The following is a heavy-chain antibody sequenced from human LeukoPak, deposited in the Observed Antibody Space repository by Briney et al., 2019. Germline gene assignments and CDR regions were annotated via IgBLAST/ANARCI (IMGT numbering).Heavy chain of an antibody. D-gene: IGHD1-7*01. CDR3: AREVELLVVDY. CDR2: ISSSGSTI. Sequence: GGPLRLSCAASGFTFSSYEMNWVRQAPGKGLEWVSYISSSGSTIYYADSVKGRFTISRDNAKNSLYLQMNSLRAEDVAVYYCAREVELLVVDYWGQGTLVTVSS. V-gene: IGHV3-48*03. J-gene: IGHJ4*02. CDR1: GFTFSSYE.